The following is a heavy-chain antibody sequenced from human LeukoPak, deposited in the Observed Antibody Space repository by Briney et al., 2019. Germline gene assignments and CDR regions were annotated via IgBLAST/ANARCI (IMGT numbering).Heavy chain of an antibody. CDR3: ARGPSGYHNT. CDR1: GFTFSSYN. CDR2: ITSSSSHI. J-gene: IGHJ4*02. D-gene: IGHD5-12*01. Sequence: GGSLRLSCAASGFTFSSYNMNWVRQAPGKGLEWVSSITSSSSHIYYADSVRGRFTISRDNAKNSLYLQMDSLRDEDTAVYYCARGPSGYHNTGGQGTLVTVSS. V-gene: IGHV3-21*01.